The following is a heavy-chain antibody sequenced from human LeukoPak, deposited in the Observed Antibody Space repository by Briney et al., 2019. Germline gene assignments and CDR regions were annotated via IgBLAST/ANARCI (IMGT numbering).Heavy chain of an antibody. D-gene: IGHD2-21*01. V-gene: IGHV4-39*01. Sequence: KPSETLSLTCTLSTGSISTTTYYWGWIRQHPGNGLDWFGSIYYSGSTYYDLSLKSRVTISVDPSKYHSSLKLRSVRASDTAVHYCARHLAGYSSHSCDYWGQGTLVTVSP. CDR2: IYYSGST. CDR1: TGSISTTTYY. J-gene: IGHJ4*02. CDR3: ARHLAGYSSHSCDY.